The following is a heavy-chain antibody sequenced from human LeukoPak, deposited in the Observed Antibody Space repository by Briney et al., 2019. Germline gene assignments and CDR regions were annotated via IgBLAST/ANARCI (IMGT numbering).Heavy chain of an antibody. CDR2: IKQDGSEK. V-gene: IGHV3-7*01. J-gene: IGHJ6*02. CDR1: GFTFSSYS. D-gene: IGHD3-10*01. CDR3: ARGGITMVRGVQDYYYGMDV. Sequence: GGSLRLSCAASGFTFSSYSMSWVRQAPGKGLEWVANIKQDGSEKYYVGSVKGRFTISRDNAKNTLYLQMNSLRAEDTAVYYCARGGITMVRGVQDYYYGMDVWGQGTTVTVSS.